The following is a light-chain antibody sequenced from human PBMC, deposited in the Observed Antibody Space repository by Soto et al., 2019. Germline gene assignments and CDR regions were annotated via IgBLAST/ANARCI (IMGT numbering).Light chain of an antibody. CDR1: QGISNE. J-gene: IGKJ1*01. Sequence: IQINQSPSSLSASVGYRVTITCRASQGISNELGWYQQRPGKAPKVLIYGASNLQSGVPSRFSGSASGTDFTLTVSSLQPEDFATYYCLQDHDDSWTFGQGTKVDIK. V-gene: IGKV1-6*01. CDR2: GAS. CDR3: LQDHDDSWT.